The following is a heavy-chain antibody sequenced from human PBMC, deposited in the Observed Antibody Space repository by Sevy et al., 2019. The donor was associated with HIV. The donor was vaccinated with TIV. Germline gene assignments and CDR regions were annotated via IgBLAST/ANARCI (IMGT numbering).Heavy chain of an antibody. CDR1: GFTFSNAW. J-gene: IGHJ4*02. Sequence: GGSLRLSCAASGFTFSNAWMSWVRQAPGKGLEWVGRIKSKTDGGTTDYAAPVKGRVTSSRDDSKNTLYLQMNSLKTDDTAIYYCTTEWKKRGVSALLDYWGQGTLVTVSS. CDR2: IKSKTDGGTT. CDR3: TTEWKKRGVSALLDY. V-gene: IGHV3-15*01. D-gene: IGHD1-1*01.